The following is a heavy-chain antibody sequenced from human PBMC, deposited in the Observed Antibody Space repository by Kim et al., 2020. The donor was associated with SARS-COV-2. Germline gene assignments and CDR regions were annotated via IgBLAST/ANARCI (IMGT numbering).Heavy chain of an antibody. Sequence: GGSLRLSCAASGFTFSSYGMHWVRQAPGKGLEWVAVIWYDGSNKYYADSVKGRFTISRDNSKNTLYLQMNSLRAEDTAVYYCAREGYDFWSGYYYYYMDVWGKGTTVTVSS. J-gene: IGHJ6*03. CDR1: GFTFSSYG. V-gene: IGHV3-33*01. D-gene: IGHD3-3*01. CDR2: IWYDGSNK. CDR3: AREGYDFWSGYYYYYMDV.